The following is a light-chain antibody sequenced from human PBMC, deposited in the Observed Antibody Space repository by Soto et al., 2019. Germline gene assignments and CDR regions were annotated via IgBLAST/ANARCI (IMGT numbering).Light chain of an antibody. J-gene: IGKJ2*01. CDR1: QSVSSN. CDR3: QNYTSWPPMHT. Sequence: VLTQSPATLSVSPGKRATLSCRASQSVSSNLAWYQQKPGPAPRLLIYGASTRATGIPARFSGGGSGTEFTLTISSLQSEDFAIYFCQNYTSWPPMHTFGQGTKLEIK. V-gene: IGKV3D-15*01. CDR2: GAS.